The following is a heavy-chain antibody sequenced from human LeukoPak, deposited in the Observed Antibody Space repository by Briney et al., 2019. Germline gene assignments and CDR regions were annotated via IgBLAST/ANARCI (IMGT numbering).Heavy chain of an antibody. D-gene: IGHD3-16*01. J-gene: IGHJ4*02. V-gene: IGHV3-21*01. CDR2: ISSSSSYI. CDR3: ARLGGDSLDY. Sequence: GGSLRLSCAASGFTFGSYWMHWVRQAPGKGLEWVSSISSSSSYIYYADSVKGRFTISRDNAKNSLYLQMNSLRAEDTAVYYCARLGGDSLDYWGQGTLVTVSS. CDR1: GFTFGSYW.